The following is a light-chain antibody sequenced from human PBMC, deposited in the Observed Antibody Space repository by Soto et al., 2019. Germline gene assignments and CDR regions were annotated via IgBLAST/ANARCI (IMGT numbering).Light chain of an antibody. CDR3: EQSYSTPRT. J-gene: IGKJ4*01. V-gene: IGKV1-39*01. CDR2: TAS. Sequence: DIQMTQSPSSLSACVGDRVTITCRASQSISSFLNWYQQKPGKAPKLLVYTASTLQSGVPSRFSGGGSGTAFTLTISSLQPEDFATYYCEQSYSTPRTFGGGTKVEIK. CDR1: QSISSF.